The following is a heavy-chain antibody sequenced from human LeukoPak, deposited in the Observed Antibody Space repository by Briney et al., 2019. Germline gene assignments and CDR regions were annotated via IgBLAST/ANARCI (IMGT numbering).Heavy chain of an antibody. CDR2: IHHGGSP. D-gene: IGHD6-19*01. J-gene: IGHJ4*02. V-gene: IGHV4-34*01. CDR1: GGSFSAYY. CDR3: APVQWLADTWGY. Sequence: PSETLSLTCAVYGGSFSAYYWSWIRQPPGKGLEWIGEIHHGGSPSYNPSLKSRVTISVDTSKNQFSLKLTSVTAADTAVYYCAPVQWLADTWGYWGQGTLVTVSS.